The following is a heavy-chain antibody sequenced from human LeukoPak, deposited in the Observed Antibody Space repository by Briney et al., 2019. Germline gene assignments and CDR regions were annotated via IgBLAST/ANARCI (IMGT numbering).Heavy chain of an antibody. V-gene: IGHV3-7*01. CDR1: EFTFSSYW. D-gene: IGHD4-17*01. CDR2: IKPDGSEK. J-gene: IGHJ4*02. Sequence: GGSLRLSCAASEFTFSSYWMSWVRQAPGKGLEWVANIKPDGSEKYYLDSVKGRFTISRDNAKNSLYLQMNSLSAEDTAVYYCARDYYGDYAFDYWGQGTLVTVSS. CDR3: ARDYYGDYAFDY.